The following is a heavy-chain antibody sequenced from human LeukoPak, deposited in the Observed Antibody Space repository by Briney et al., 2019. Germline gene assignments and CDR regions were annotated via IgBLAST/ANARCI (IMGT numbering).Heavy chain of an antibody. CDR1: GYTFTGYY. V-gene: IGHV1-2*02. CDR3: AREGRHYYDSSGLDAFDI. Sequence: ASVKVSCKASGYTFTGYYMHWVRQAPGQGVEWMGWINPNSGGTNYAQKFQGRVTMTRDTSISTAYMELSRLRSDDTAVYYCAREGRHYYDSSGLDAFDIWGQGTMVTVSS. D-gene: IGHD3-22*01. CDR2: INPNSGGT. J-gene: IGHJ3*02.